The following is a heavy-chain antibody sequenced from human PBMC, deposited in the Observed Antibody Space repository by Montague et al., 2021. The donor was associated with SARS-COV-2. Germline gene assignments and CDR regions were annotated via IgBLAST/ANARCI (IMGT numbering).Heavy chain of an antibody. CDR2: IYYRGST. V-gene: IGHV4-59*01. J-gene: IGHJ5*02. D-gene: IGHD3-22*01. Sequence: SETLSLTCTVSGGSINSSSWSWIRQPPGKGLEWIGYIYYRGSTNYNPSLETRVTISVDPSKNQFSLKLSSVTAADTAVYYCAREDRRNWFDPWGQGTLVIVSS. CDR3: AREDRRNWFDP. CDR1: GGSINSSS.